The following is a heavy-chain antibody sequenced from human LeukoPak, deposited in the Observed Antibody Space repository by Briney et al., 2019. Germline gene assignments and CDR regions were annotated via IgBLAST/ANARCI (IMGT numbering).Heavy chain of an antibody. CDR1: GGSISSGGYY. V-gene: IGHV4-30-2*01. CDR2: IYHSGST. Sequence: SETLSLTCTVSGGSISSGGYYWSWIRQPPGKGLEWIGYIYHSGSTYYIPSLKSRVTISVDTSKNQFSLKLSSVTAADTAVYYCARRVSFGLGGYYGMDVWGQGTTVTVSS. D-gene: IGHD2-15*01. J-gene: IGHJ6*02. CDR3: ARRVSFGLGGYYGMDV.